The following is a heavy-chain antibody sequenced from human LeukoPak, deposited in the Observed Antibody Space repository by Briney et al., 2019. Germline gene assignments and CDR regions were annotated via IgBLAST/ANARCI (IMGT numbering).Heavy chain of an antibody. D-gene: IGHD2-2*01. V-gene: IGHV3-23*01. CDR1: GFTFSSYA. CDR3: ARRRSYCTSTRCYTYFDY. J-gene: IGHJ4*02. CDR2: ISGSGART. Sequence: GGSLRLSCAASGFTFSSYAMSWVRQAPGKGLEWVSVISGSGARTSYADSVKGRFTVSRDNAKNTLYLQMNSLRAEDTALYYCARRRSYCTSTRCYTYFDYWGQGTLVTVSS.